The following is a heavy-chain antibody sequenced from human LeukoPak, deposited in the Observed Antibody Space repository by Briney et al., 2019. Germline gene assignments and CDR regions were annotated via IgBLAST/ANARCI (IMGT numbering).Heavy chain of an antibody. CDR2: IYHSGST. Sequence: SETLSLTCVVSGGSISSGSDSWSWIRQPPGKGLEWIGSIYHSGSTYYNPSLKSRVTISVDTSKNQFSLKLSSVTAADTAVYYCARSRRIAAAGTGGPPYYFDYWGQGTLVTVSS. J-gene: IGHJ4*02. CDR3: ARSRRIAAAGTGGPPYYFDY. CDR1: GGSISSGSDS. V-gene: IGHV4-30-2*03. D-gene: IGHD6-13*01.